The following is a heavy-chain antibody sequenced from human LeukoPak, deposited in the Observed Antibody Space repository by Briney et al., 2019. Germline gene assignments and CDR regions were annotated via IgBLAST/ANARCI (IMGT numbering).Heavy chain of an antibody. V-gene: IGHV5-51*01. CDR3: ARHYYGSGSYYQYYFDY. CDR2: IYPGDSDT. J-gene: IGHJ4*02. D-gene: IGHD3-10*01. CDR1: GYSFTSYW. Sequence: PGESLKISCKGSGYSFTSYWIGWVRQMPGKGLEWMGIIYPGDSDTRYSPSFQGQVTISADKSISTAYLQWSSLKASDTAMYYCARHYYGSGSYYQYYFDYWGQGTLVTVSS.